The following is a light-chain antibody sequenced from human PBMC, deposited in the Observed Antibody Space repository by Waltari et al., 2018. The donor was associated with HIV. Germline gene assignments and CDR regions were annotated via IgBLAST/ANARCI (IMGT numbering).Light chain of an antibody. CDR1: RSTIGDKT. V-gene: IGLV1-44*01. CDR2: INE. Sequence: QSVLTQPPSASGTPGQRVPVSCPGSRSTIGDKTVTWYQQLPGTAPKLLIHINEQRPSGAPGLFCGSKSGTSASLAISGLQAEDEAYYYCAVWDDSLCGYVFGTGTKVAVL. CDR3: AVWDDSLCGYV. J-gene: IGLJ1*01.